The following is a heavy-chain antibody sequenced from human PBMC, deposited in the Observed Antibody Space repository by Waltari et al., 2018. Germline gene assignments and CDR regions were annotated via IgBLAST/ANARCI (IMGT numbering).Heavy chain of an antibody. CDR2: IYPDELEI. D-gene: IGHD2-2*01. J-gene: IGHJ6*01. CDR1: GHSLTTYW. Sequence: EVQLVQSGAEVKKPGESLKISCKGSGHSLTTYWMGWGRQMPGKGLEWVGRIYPDELEIRNSPSCQGRVTISADKSISTAYLHWSGLKASDSATYYCARIMEMARSTRWGMDVWGQGTTVTVSS. CDR3: ARIMEMARSTRWGMDV. V-gene: IGHV5-51*01.